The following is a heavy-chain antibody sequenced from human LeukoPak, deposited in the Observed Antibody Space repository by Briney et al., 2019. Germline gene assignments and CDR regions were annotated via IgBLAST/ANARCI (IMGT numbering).Heavy chain of an antibody. Sequence: GGSLRLSCAASGFTFSSYDMHWVRQATGKGLEWVSAIGTAGDTYYPGSVKGRFTISRENAKNSLYLQMNSLRAGDTAVYYCARGKKGSSWYRFYYYGMDVWGQGTTVTVSS. V-gene: IGHV3-13*01. CDR3: ARGKKGSSWYRFYYYGMDV. J-gene: IGHJ6*02. D-gene: IGHD6-13*01. CDR2: IGTAGDT. CDR1: GFTFSSYD.